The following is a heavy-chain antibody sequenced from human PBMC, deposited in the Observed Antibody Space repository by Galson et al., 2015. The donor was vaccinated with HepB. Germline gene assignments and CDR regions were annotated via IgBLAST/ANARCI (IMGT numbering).Heavy chain of an antibody. V-gene: IGHV3-33*01. CDR2: IWYDGSNK. CDR1: GFTFKNYG. CDR3: ARGAGISHGYGFVDYYYYMDV. Sequence: SLRLSCAASGFTFKNYGVHWARQAPGKGLEWVALIWYDGSNKYYADSVRGRFTISRDNSKNTVYLQMNSLRAEDTAVYFCARGAGISHGYGFVDYYYYMDVWGKGTTVTVSS. J-gene: IGHJ6*03. D-gene: IGHD5-18*01.